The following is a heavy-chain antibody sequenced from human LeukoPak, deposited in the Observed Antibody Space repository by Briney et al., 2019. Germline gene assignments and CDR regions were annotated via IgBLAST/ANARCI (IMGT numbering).Heavy chain of an antibody. CDR3: AEETLRREAFDY. J-gene: IGHJ4*02. Sequence: GGSLRLSCAASGFTFSSYGMHWVRQAPGKGLEWVAVISYDGSNKYYADSVKGRFTISRDNSKNTLYLQMNSLRAEDTALCYCAEETLRREAFDYWGQGTLVTVSS. V-gene: IGHV3-30*18. CDR1: GFTFSSYG. CDR2: ISYDGSNK.